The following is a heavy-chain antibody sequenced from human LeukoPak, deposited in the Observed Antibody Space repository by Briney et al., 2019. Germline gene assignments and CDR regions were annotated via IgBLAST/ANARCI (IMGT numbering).Heavy chain of an antibody. V-gene: IGHV3-30-3*01. CDR2: ISYDGSNK. D-gene: IGHD3-10*01. CDR1: GFTFNTNA. Sequence: GSLRLSCAASGFTFNTNAMSWVRQAPGKGLEWVAVISYDGSNKYYTDSVKGRFTISRDNSKNTLYLQMNSLRAEDTAVYYCGSISGGPSGDFWGQGTLVTVSS. CDR3: GSISGGPSGDF. J-gene: IGHJ4*02.